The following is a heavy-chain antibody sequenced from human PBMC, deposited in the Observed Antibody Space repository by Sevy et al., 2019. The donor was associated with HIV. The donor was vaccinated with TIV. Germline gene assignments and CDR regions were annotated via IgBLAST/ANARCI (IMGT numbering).Heavy chain of an antibody. J-gene: IGHJ6*02. CDR3: ARGGYDFWSGYYLVGYYYGMDV. D-gene: IGHD3-3*01. CDR2: MNPNSGNT. V-gene: IGHV1-8*01. CDR1: GYTFTSYD. Sequence: ASVKVSCKASGYTFTSYDINWVRQATGQGLEWTGWMNPNSGNTGYAQKFQGRVTMTRNTSISTAYMELSSLRSEDTAVYYCARGGYDFWSGYYLVGYYYGMDVWGQGTTVTVSS.